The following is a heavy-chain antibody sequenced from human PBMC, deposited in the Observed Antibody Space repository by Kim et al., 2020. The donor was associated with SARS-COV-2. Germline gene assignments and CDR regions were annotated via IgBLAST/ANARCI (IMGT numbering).Heavy chain of an antibody. Sequence: GGSLRHSCVASGFTFSTYALNWVRQAPGKGLEWVSSISRSTSGTYYADSVKGRFTISRDNSKNTLYLQMDSLRAEDTAVYYCAKSVKSDTAVAEYYHYGMDVWGQGTAVTVSS. CDR3: AKSVKSDTAVAEYYHYGMDV. CDR1: GFTFSTYA. J-gene: IGHJ6*02. D-gene: IGHD5-18*01. V-gene: IGHV3-23*01. CDR2: ISRSTSGT.